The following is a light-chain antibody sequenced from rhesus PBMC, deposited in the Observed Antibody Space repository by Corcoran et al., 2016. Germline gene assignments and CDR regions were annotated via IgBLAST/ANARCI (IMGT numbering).Light chain of an antibody. V-gene: IGKV1-74*01. Sequence: DIQMTQSPSSLSASVGDRVTITCRASENVNNSLNWYQQKPGKAPKLLIYKGSTLQSGVPSRFSGSGTGTDYTFTISSLQPGDVATYYDQHGYGTPYSFGQGTKVGIK. CDR1: ENVNNS. CDR2: KGS. CDR3: QHGYGTPYS. J-gene: IGKJ2*01.